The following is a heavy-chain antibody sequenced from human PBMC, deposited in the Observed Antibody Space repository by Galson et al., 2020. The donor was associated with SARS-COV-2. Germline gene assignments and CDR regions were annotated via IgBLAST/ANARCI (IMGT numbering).Heavy chain of an antibody. Sequence: ASVKVSCKVSGYTLTELSMHWVRQAPGKGLEWMGGFDPEDGETIYAQKFQGRVTMTEDTSTDTAYMELSSLRSEDTAVYYCATAPAIAEYNWFDPWGQGTLVTVSA. CDR2: FDPEDGET. V-gene: IGHV1-24*01. D-gene: IGHD2-2*02. CDR1: GYTLTELS. CDR3: ATAPAIAEYNWFDP. J-gene: IGHJ5*02.